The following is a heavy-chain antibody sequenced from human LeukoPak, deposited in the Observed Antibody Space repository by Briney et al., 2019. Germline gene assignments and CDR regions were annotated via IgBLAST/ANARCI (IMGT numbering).Heavy chain of an antibody. CDR2: INPSGRS. V-gene: IGHV4-34*01. J-gene: IGHJ6*03. CDR1: GFSLSGYW. CDR3: ARGRQEVSMIVVVMTGVSYYLDV. D-gene: IGHD3-22*01. Sequence: GSLRLSCAASGFSLSGYWMTWVRQAPGKGLEWIGEINPSGRSSYNPSLKSRLTISVDASKNQFSLNLRSLTAADTAVYYCARGRQEVSMIVVVMTGVSYYLDVWGKGTTVTVS.